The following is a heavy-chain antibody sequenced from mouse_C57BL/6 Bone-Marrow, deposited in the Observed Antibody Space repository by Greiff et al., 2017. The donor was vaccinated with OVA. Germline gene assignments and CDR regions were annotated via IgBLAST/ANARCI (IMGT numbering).Heavy chain of an antibody. V-gene: IGHV1-26*01. CDR3: ARDGYWWYFDV. Sequence: VQLQQSGPELVKPGASVKISCKASGYTFTDYYMNWVKQSHGKSLEWIGDINPNNGGTSYNQKFKGKATLTVDKSSSTACMERRSLTSEDSAVYYCARDGYWWYFDVWGTGTTVTVSS. CDR1: GYTFTDYY. J-gene: IGHJ1*03. CDR2: INPNNGGT. D-gene: IGHD2-3*01.